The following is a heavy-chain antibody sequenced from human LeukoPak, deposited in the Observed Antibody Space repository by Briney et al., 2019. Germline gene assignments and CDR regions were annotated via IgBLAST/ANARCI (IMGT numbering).Heavy chain of an antibody. V-gene: IGHV1-2*02. D-gene: IGHD2-2*01. CDR2: IYPNSSDT. J-gene: IGHJ4*02. Sequence: ASVKVSCKASGYTFTDYYLHWVRQAPGQGFEWMGWIYPNSSDTNYAQKFQGRVTMTRDTSISTAHMEMSRLRSDDTAVYYCARANFLYCSSTTCLFDYWGQGTLVTVSS. CDR3: ARANFLYCSSTTCLFDY. CDR1: GYTFTDYY.